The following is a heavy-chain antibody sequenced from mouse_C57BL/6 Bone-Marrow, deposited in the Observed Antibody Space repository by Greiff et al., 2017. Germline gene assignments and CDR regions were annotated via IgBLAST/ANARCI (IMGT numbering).Heavy chain of an antibody. V-gene: IGHV1-69*01. CDR3: SRDDSSSYAYYFDY. Sequence: QVQLKQPGAELVMPGASVKLSCKASGYTFTSYWMHWVKQRPGQGLEWIGEIDPSDSYTNYNQKFKGKSTLTVDKSSSTAYMQLSSLTSEDSAVYYCSRDDSSSYAYYFDYWGQGTTLTVSS. CDR1: GYTFTSYW. J-gene: IGHJ2*01. D-gene: IGHD1-1*01. CDR2: IDPSDSYT.